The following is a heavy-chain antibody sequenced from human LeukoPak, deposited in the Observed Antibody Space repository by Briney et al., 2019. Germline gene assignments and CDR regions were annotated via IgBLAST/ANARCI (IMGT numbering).Heavy chain of an antibody. CDR1: GFTFSGYG. V-gene: IGHV3-30*02. J-gene: IGHJ6*03. CDR3: AKGGGYEAQYYYYYLDV. D-gene: IGHD5-12*01. Sequence: GGSLRLSCAASGFTFSGYGMHWVRQAPGKGLEWVAFIRYDGSSKYYADSVKGRFTISRDNSKNTLYLQMKSLRAEDTAVYYCAKGGGYEAQYYYYYLDVWGKGTTVTISS. CDR2: IRYDGSSK.